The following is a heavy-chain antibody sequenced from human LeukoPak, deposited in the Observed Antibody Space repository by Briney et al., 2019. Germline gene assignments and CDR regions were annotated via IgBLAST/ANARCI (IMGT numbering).Heavy chain of an antibody. Sequence: PGGSLRLSCAASGFTFSSYEMNWVRQAPGKGLEWFSYISSSGNTIYYADSVKGRFTISRDNAKNSLYLQMNSLRAEDTAVYYCAREDPRIIGYCSGGSCNWFDPWGQGTLVTVSS. CDR3: AREDPRIIGYCSGGSCNWFDP. J-gene: IGHJ5*02. V-gene: IGHV3-48*03. CDR1: GFTFSSYE. CDR2: ISSSGNTI. D-gene: IGHD2-15*01.